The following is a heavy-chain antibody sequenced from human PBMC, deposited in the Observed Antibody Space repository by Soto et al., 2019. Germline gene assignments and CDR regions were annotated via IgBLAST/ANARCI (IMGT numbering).Heavy chain of an antibody. CDR2: IYWDDDK. CDR1: GFSLITSGEC. J-gene: IGHJ4*02. CDR3: AHMSGSYAPFDY. Sequence: QITLKESGPTLVKPTQTLTLTCTFSGFSLITSGECVGWIRQPPGKALEWLALIYWDDDKRYSPSLKSRLTITKDTSKHQVVLSMTNMDPVDTGTYYCAHMSGSYAPFDYWGQGTLVTVSS. D-gene: IGHD1-26*01. V-gene: IGHV2-5*02.